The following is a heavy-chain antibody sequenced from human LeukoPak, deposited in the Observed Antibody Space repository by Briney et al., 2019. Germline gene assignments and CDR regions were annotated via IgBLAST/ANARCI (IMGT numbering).Heavy chain of an antibody. D-gene: IGHD2-21*02. CDR1: GFTFSSYS. Sequence: PGGSLRLSCVASGFTFSSYSMNWVRQAPGKGLEWVSYISSGSSTIYYADSVKGRFTISRDTSKNTLYLQMNSLRAEDTAVYYCARGVATAHYFDYWGQGTLVTVSS. V-gene: IGHV3-48*01. J-gene: IGHJ4*02. CDR3: ARGVATAHYFDY. CDR2: ISSGSSTI.